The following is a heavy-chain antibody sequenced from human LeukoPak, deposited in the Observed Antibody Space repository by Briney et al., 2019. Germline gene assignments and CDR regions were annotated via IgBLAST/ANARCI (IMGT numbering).Heavy chain of an antibody. CDR3: ASDIVVVVAATYDGY. CDR1: GFTFSSYG. V-gene: IGHV3-30*02. CDR2: IRYDGSNK. Sequence: AGGSLRLSCAASGFTFSSYGMHWVRQAPGKGLEWVAFIRYDGSNKYYADSVKGRFTISRDNSKNTLYLQMNSLRAEDTAVYYCASDIVVVVAATYDGYWGQGTLVTVSS. D-gene: IGHD2-15*01. J-gene: IGHJ4*02.